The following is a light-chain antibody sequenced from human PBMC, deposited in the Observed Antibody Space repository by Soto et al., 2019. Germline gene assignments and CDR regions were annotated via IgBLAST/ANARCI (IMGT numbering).Light chain of an antibody. Sequence: EIVLTQSPATLSLSPGERATLSCRASQSIGTYLAWYQQKPGQAPRLLIYDASNRATGIPVRFSGSGSGTDFTLTISSLEPEDFAVYYCEQRYDWPPLTFGGGTKVDIK. CDR1: QSIGTY. CDR2: DAS. V-gene: IGKV3-11*01. CDR3: EQRYDWPPLT. J-gene: IGKJ4*02.